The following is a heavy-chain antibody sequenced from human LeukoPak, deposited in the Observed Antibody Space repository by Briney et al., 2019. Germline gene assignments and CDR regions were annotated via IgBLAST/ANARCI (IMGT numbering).Heavy chain of an antibody. CDR3: ARLVQFPYYDNTTYYDY. V-gene: IGHV1-2*02. J-gene: IGHJ4*02. Sequence: ASVKVSCKASGGTFSSYAISWVRQAPGQGLEWVGWINPHSGGTNYVQKFQGRVTMTRDTSITTAYMELNRLRFDDTAVYYCARLVQFPYYDNTTYYDYWGQGTLVTVSS. CDR2: INPHSGGT. D-gene: IGHD3-22*01. CDR1: GGTFSSYA.